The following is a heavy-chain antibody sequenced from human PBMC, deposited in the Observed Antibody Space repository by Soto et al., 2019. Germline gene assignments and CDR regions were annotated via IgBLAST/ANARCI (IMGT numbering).Heavy chain of an antibody. D-gene: IGHD5-18*01. CDR3: ARVLVSPRGSKYGYLSVSVYYYGMDV. J-gene: IGHJ6*02. V-gene: IGHV1-69*06. Sequence: WASVKVSCKASGGTFSSYAISWVRQAPGQGLEWMGGIIPIFGTANYAQKFQGRVTITADKSTSTAYMELSSLRSEDTAVYYCARVLVSPRGSKYGYLSVSVYYYGMDVWGQGTTATVSS. CDR2: IIPIFGTA. CDR1: GGTFSSYA.